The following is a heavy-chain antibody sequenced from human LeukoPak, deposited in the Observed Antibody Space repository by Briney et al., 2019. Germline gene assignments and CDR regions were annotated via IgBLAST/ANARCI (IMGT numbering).Heavy chain of an antibody. D-gene: IGHD5-12*01. CDR2: INPNSGGT. CDR1: GYTFTSYY. CDR3: ARASRGYSGSEP. V-gene: IGHV1-2*02. J-gene: IGHJ5*02. Sequence: ASVKVSCKASGYTFTSYYMHWVRQAPGQGLEWMGWINPNSGGTNYAQKFQGRVTMTRDTSISTAYMELSRLRSDDTAVYYCARASRGYSGSEPWGQGTLVTVSS.